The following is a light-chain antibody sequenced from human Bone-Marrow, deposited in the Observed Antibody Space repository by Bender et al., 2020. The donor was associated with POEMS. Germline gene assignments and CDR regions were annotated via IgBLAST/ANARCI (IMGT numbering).Light chain of an antibody. V-gene: IGLV3-1*01. Sequence: VVTQEPSLTVSPGQTATITCSGEKLGEEYACWYQQKPGQSPVVVIYQDTKRPSGIPERFSGSTSGNTASLTISGTQTMDEAEYYCQSWGSNTAVFGGGTKLTVL. CDR1: KLGEEY. J-gene: IGLJ2*01. CDR2: QDT. CDR3: QSWGSNTAV.